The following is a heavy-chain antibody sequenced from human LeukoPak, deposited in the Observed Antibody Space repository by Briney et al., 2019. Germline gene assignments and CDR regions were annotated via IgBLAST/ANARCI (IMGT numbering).Heavy chain of an antibody. Sequence: GGSLRLSCATSGFTFSSYEMNWVRQAPGKGLEWISYITTSGTSTYYADSVKGRFTISRDNGKTALSLQMNSLRAEDTAVYYCVVHSATSCYWGRGTLVTVSS. CDR3: VVHSATSCY. V-gene: IGHV3-48*03. CDR2: ITTSGTST. J-gene: IGHJ4*02. CDR1: GFTFSSYE. D-gene: IGHD1-26*01.